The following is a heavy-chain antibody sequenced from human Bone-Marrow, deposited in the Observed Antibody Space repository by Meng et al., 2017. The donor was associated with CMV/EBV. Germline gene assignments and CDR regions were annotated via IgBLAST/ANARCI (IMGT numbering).Heavy chain of an antibody. CDR2: IRYDGSNK. D-gene: IGHD1-1*01. Sequence: GESLKISCAASGFTFSSYGMHWVRQAPGKGLEWVAFIRYDGSNKYYADSVKGRFTISRDNSKNTLYLQMNSLRAEDTAVYYCAKDRILDLDYWGQGTVVPVSS. CDR1: GFTFSSYG. J-gene: IGHJ4*02. V-gene: IGHV3-30*02. CDR3: AKDRILDLDY.